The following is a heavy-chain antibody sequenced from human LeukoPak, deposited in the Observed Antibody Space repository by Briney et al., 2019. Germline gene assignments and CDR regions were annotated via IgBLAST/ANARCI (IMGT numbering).Heavy chain of an antibody. D-gene: IGHD1-26*01. V-gene: IGHV3-30*18. CDR1: GFTFSSYG. CDR2: ISYDGSNK. Sequence: GGSLRLSCAASGFTFSSYGMHWVRQAPGKGLEWVAVISYDGSNKYYADSVKGRFTISRDNSKNTLYLQMNSLRAEDTAVYYCAKDLGVGAMGPYYYYMDVWGKGTTVTVSS. CDR3: AKDLGVGAMGPYYYYMDV. J-gene: IGHJ6*03.